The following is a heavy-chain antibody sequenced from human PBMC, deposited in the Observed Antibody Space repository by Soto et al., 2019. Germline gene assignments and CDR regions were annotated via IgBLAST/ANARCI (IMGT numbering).Heavy chain of an antibody. CDR3: ARIWFVAATNDAFDI. CDR1: GYTFTSYA. CDR2: INAGNGNT. J-gene: IGHJ3*02. V-gene: IGHV1-3*01. Sequence: ASVKVSCKASGYTFTSYAMNWVRQAPGQGLEWMGWINAGNGNTKYSQKFQGRVTITRDTSASTAYMELRSLRSDDTAVYYCARIWFVAATNDAFDIWGQGTMVTVSS. D-gene: IGHD2-15*01.